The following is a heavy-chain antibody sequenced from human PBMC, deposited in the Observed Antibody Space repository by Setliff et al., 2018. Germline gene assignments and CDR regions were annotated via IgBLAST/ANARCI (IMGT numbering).Heavy chain of an antibody. CDR1: GYTFTSYG. J-gene: IGHJ4*02. D-gene: IGHD1-1*01. CDR3: ARDTYNPNWYGDRSFEY. V-gene: IGHV1-18*01. Sequence: ASVKVSCKASGYTFTSYGISWVRQAPGQGLEWMGWISPYNGDTGYTQKFQDRVTMTTDISTSTAFMELRSLTSDDTAIYYCARDTYNPNWYGDRSFEYWGQGTLVTVSS. CDR2: ISPYNGDT.